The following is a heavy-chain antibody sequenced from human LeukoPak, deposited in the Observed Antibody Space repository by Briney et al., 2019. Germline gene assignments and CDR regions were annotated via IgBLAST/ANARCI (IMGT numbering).Heavy chain of an antibody. D-gene: IGHD2-2*01. CDR3: ARSRGYCSSTSCSGNYYYYMDV. J-gene: IGHJ6*03. CDR2: INTNTGNP. CDR1: GYTFTSYG. V-gene: IGHV7-4-1*02. Sequence: ASVKVSCKASGYTFTSYGISWVRQAPGQGLEWMGWINTNTGNPTYAQGFTGRFVFSLDTSVSTAYLQISSLKADDNAVYYCARSRGYCSSTSCSGNYYYYMDVWGKGTTVTVSS.